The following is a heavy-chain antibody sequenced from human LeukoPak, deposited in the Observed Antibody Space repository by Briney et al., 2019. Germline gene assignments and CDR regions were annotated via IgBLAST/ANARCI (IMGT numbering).Heavy chain of an antibody. V-gene: IGHV3-20*04. CDR3: AREGPYDSSGYYDY. J-gene: IGHJ4*02. CDR1: GFTFDDYG. CDR2: INWNGGST. Sequence: PGGSLRLSCAASGFTFDDYGMSWVRQAPGKGLEWVPGINWNGGSTGYADSVKGRFTISRDNAKNSLYLQMDSLRAEDTALYYCAREGPYDSSGYYDYWGQGTLVTVSS. D-gene: IGHD3-22*01.